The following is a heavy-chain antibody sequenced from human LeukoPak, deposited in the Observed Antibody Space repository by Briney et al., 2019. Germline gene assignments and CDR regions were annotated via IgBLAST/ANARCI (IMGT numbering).Heavy chain of an antibody. CDR1: GGTFSSYA. CDR2: IIPILGIA. V-gene: IGHV1-69*04. J-gene: IGHJ4*02. CDR3: ATDILLWFGELSSDY. Sequence: SVKVSCKASGGTFSSYAISWVRQAPGQGLEWMGRIIPILGIANYAQKFQGRVTMTEDTSTDTAYMELSSLRSEDTAVYYCATDILLWFGELSSDYWGQGTLVTVSS. D-gene: IGHD3-10*01.